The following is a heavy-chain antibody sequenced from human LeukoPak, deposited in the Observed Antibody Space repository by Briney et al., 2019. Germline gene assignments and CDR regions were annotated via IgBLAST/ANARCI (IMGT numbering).Heavy chain of an antibody. CDR3: AKGAYYDFWSGYYIGGMDV. J-gene: IGHJ6*02. CDR2: ISYDGSNK. V-gene: IGHV3-30*18. Sequence: PSGRSLRLSCAASGFTCSSYGMHWVPQAPGKGLEWVAVISYDGSNKYYADSVKGRFTISRDNSKNTLYLQMNSLRAEDTAVYYCAKGAYYDFWSGYYIGGMDVWGQGTTVTVSS. D-gene: IGHD3-3*01. CDR1: GFTCSSYG.